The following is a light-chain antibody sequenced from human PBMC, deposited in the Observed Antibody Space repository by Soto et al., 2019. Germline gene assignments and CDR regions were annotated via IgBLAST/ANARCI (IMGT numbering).Light chain of an antibody. Sequence: QPVLTQSPSASASLGASVKLTCTLSRGHSTYSIAWHQQRPEQGPRFLMKVNSDGSHTKADGIPDRFSGSSSGAERYLSISSLQSEDEGDYYCQTWGTGIRVFGGGTKLTVL. J-gene: IGLJ3*02. CDR3: QTWGTGIRV. CDR2: VNSDGSH. V-gene: IGLV4-69*01. CDR1: RGHSTYS.